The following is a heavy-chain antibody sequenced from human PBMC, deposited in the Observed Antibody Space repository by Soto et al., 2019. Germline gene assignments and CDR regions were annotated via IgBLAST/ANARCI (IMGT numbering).Heavy chain of an antibody. J-gene: IGHJ4*02. Sequence: VQLVESGGGVVHPGTSLRLSCVTSGFTFSSFAMDWVRQAPGKGLEWVAAISFDGRDISYRESVKGRFSISRDRFKNTVYLEMNSLRPEDTAVYYCAKESLDYFDSGRFYSPAFDHWGQGILVSVSS. V-gene: IGHV3-30*18. D-gene: IGHD3-10*01. CDR1: GFTFSSFA. CDR3: AKESLDYFDSGRFYSPAFDH. CDR2: ISFDGRDI.